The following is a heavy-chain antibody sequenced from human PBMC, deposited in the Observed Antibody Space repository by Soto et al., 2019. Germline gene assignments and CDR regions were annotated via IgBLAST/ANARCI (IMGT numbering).Heavy chain of an antibody. CDR1: GIIFSNSA. CDR3: AAELYSGGRCCSFDI. Sequence: QMQVVQSGPEVKKPGTSVTVSCKTSGIIFSNSAVQWVRQARGKRLEWLGYIIIAGGGTKYSQNLQGKITITRAMSTNTAYRELSSLISEDTAIYYCAAELYSGGRCCSFDIWCQGTMITVSS. V-gene: IGHV1-58*01. J-gene: IGHJ3*02. D-gene: IGHD2-15*01. CDR2: IIIAGGGT.